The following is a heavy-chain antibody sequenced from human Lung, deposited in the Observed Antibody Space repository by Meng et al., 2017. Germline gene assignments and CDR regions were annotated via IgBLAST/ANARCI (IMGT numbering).Heavy chain of an antibody. CDR2: INPKSGDT. D-gene: IGHD6-25*01. V-gene: IGHV1-2*06. J-gene: IGHJ4*02. Sequence: VQRVQSGAEVKKPGASLKVSCKPSGYNFPDYYIHWVRRAPGQGLEWMGRINPKSGDTHYAQKFQARVTMTGDTSISTAYMELSGLRSDDTAMYYCARDEDISAAGKLFGDYWGQGTLVTVSS. CDR3: ARDEDISAAGKLFGDY. CDR1: GYNFPDYY.